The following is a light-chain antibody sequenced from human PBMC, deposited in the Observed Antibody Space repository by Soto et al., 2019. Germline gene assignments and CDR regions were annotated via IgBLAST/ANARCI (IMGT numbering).Light chain of an antibody. CDR3: SSYTSSGTQV. Sequence: QSALTQPASVSGSPGQSITISCTGTSSDVGGYNYVSWYQQHPGKAPKLMIYAVSNRPSGVSTRFSGSKSGNTASLTISGLQAEDEADYYCSSYTSSGTQVFGGGTKLTVL. CDR2: AVS. CDR1: SSDVGGYNY. V-gene: IGLV2-14*01. J-gene: IGLJ2*01.